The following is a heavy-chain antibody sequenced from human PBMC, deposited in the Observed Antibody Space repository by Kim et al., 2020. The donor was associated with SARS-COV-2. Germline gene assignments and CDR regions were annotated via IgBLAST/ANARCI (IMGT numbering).Heavy chain of an antibody. CDR3: ARRITMIVVAPYYFDY. J-gene: IGHJ4*02. Sequence: SETLSLTCAVSGGSISSSNWWSWVRQPPGKGLEWIGDIYHSWSTNYNPSLKSRVTISVDKSKTQFSLKLSSVTAADTAVYYCARRITMIVVAPYYFDYWGQGALVTVSS. V-gene: IGHV4-4*02. D-gene: IGHD3-22*01. CDR1: GGSISSSNW. CDR2: IYHSWST.